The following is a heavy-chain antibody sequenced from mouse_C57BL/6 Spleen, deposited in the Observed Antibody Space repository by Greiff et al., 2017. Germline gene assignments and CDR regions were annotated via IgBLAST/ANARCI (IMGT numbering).Heavy chain of an antibody. J-gene: IGHJ4*01. D-gene: IGHD2-2*01. Sequence: QVQLQQPGAELVRPGSSVKLSCKASGYTFTSYWMHWVKQRPIQGLEWIGNIDPSDSETHYNQKFKDKATLTVDKSSSTAYMQLSSLTSEDSAVYYCARGGLPPYYYAMDYWGQGTSVTVSS. CDR2: IDPSDSET. CDR3: ARGGLPPYYYAMDY. V-gene: IGHV1-52*01. CDR1: GYTFTSYW.